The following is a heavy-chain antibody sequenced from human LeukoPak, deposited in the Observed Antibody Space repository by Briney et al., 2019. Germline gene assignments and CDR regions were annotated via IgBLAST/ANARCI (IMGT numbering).Heavy chain of an antibody. D-gene: IGHD4-23*01. Sequence: SETLSLTCTVSGGSLSSSSYYWGWVRQPPGRGLEGVGSIYYSGSTYYNPSRKGRLSISVGTSKNQFSLRLNSVTAADTAVYYCVKDRGDYGGDPGYFDYWGQGTHVTVSS. CDR3: VKDRGDYGGDPGYFDY. J-gene: IGHJ4*02. V-gene: IGHV4-39*07. CDR1: GGSLSSSSYY. CDR2: IYYSGST.